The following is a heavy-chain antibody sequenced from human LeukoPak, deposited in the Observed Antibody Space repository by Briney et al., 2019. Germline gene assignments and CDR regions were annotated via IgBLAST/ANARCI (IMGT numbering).Heavy chain of an antibody. V-gene: IGHV4-39*01. CDR2: IYYSGST. D-gene: IGHD2-15*01. CDR3: ARQEGYCSGGSCYPVYFDY. CDR1: GGSISSSSYY. J-gene: IGHJ4*02. Sequence: PSETLSLTCTVSGGSISSSSYYWGWIRQPPGKGLEWIGSIYYSGSTYYNPSLKSRVTISVDTSKNQFSLKLSSVTAADTAVYYCARQEGYCSGGSCYPVYFDYWGQGTLVTVSS.